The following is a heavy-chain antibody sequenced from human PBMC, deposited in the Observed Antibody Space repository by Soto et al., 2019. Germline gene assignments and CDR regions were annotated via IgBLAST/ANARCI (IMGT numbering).Heavy chain of an antibody. J-gene: IGHJ5*02. CDR1: GFTFSSYE. CDR3: ARDRCSGGSCYPSHWFDP. CDR2: ISSSGSTI. V-gene: IGHV3-48*03. D-gene: IGHD2-15*01. Sequence: PGGCLRLSCAASGFTFSSYEMNWVRQAPGKGLEWVSYISSSGSTIYYADSVKGRFTISRDNAKNSLYLQMNSLRAEDTAVYYCARDRCSGGSCYPSHWFDPWGQGTLVTVSS.